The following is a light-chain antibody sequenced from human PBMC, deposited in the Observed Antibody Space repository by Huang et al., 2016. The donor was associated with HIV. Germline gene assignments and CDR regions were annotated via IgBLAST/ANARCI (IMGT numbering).Light chain of an antibody. J-gene: IGKJ2*01. CDR1: QSVGGY. CDR3: QQPGS. V-gene: IGKV3-11*01. CDR2: DTS. Sequence: GVTQSPATLSLYPGERATLSCRASQSVGGYLAWYQQKPGQAPRLLIYDTSTRATGIPARFSGSGSETDFTLTISSLEPEDFAVYYCQQPGSFGQGTKVDIK.